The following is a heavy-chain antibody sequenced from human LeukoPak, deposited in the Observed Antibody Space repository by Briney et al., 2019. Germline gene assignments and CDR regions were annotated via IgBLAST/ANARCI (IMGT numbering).Heavy chain of an antibody. CDR2: ISSSSSYI. Sequence: GGSLRLSCAASGFTFSSYSMNWVRQAPGKGLEWVSSISSSSSYIYYADSVKGRFTISRDNAKNSLYLQMNSLRAEDTAVYYCARESGYDRHSYYYYGMDVWGQGTTVIVSS. CDR3: ARESGYDRHSYYYYGMDV. CDR1: GFTFSSYS. V-gene: IGHV3-21*01. D-gene: IGHD5-12*01. J-gene: IGHJ6*02.